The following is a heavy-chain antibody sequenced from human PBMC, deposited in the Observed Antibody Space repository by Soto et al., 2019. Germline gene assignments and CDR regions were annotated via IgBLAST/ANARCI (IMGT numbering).Heavy chain of an antibody. J-gene: IGHJ6*04. D-gene: IGHD2-15*01. V-gene: IGHV3-66*01. CDR3: ARDDVLCDGGRCYGVTLDV. CDR2: IQSGGPT. CDR1: GFTVSSKY. Sequence: EVHLVESGGGLVQPGGSLRLSCAASGFTVSSKYMSWVRQAPGKGMEWVSLIQSGGPTYYADSVTGRFTISRDTSENTLHLQMDSLRAEDTAVYYCARDDVLCDGGRCYGVTLDVWFKGTTVTVSS.